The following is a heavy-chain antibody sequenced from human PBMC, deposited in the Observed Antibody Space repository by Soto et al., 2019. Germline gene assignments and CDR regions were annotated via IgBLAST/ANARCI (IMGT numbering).Heavy chain of an antibody. CDR3: AKDTYYDSSGYDYEALFDF. CDR1: GFTFSSYS. D-gene: IGHD3-22*01. CDR2: ISGGGGTT. V-gene: IGHV3-23*01. Sequence: GGSLRLSCAASGFTFSSYSMTWVRQAPGKGLEWVSTISGGGGTTYYADSVKGRFTISRDNSKNTVYLQMNSMRVEDTAVYYCAKDTYYDSSGYDYEALFDFWGQGTLVTVSS. J-gene: IGHJ4*02.